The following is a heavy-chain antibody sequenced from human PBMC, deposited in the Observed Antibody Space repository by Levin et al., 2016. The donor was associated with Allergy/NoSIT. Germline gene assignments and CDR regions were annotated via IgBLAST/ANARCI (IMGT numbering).Heavy chain of an antibody. Sequence: GGSLRLSCAASGFTFSSYSMNWVRQAPGKGLEWVSSISSSSSYIYYADPVKGRFTISRDNAKNSLYLQMNSLRAEDTAVYYCARDRDDSSGYYYGTKMLLGYWGQGTLVTVSS. CDR1: GFTFSSYS. D-gene: IGHD3-22*01. V-gene: IGHV3-21*01. J-gene: IGHJ4*02. CDR2: ISSSSSYI. CDR3: ARDRDDSSGYYYGTKMLLGY.